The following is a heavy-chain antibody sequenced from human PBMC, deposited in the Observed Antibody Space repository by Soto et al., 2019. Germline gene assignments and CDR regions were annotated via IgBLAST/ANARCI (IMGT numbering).Heavy chain of an antibody. CDR1: GFTFDDYA. Sequence: GGSLRLSCAASGFTFDDYATHWVRQAPGKGLEWVAGISWNRGSIGYADSVKGRFIISRDNAKNSLYLQMNSLRAEDTALYYCAKDIVPQWFDAFDIWGQGTMVTVSS. J-gene: IGHJ3*02. V-gene: IGHV3-9*01. CDR3: AKDIVPQWFDAFDI. CDR2: ISWNRGSI. D-gene: IGHD3-22*01.